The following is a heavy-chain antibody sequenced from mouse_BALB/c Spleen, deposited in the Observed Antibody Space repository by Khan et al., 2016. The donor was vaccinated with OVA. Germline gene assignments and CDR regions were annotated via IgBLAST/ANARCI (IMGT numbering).Heavy chain of an antibody. CDR3: AREEALYYFDY. V-gene: IGHV1-76*01. Sequence: QVQLQQSGAELVRPGASVKLSCKTSGYSFTRYWIHWVKQRSGQGLEWIARIYPGTDNTYYNEKLKDRATLTADKSSSTAYMELSSLKSEDSAVYFCAREEALYYFDYWGQGTTLTVSS. CDR1: GYSFTRYW. CDR2: IYPGTDNT. D-gene: IGHD3-2*02. J-gene: IGHJ2*01.